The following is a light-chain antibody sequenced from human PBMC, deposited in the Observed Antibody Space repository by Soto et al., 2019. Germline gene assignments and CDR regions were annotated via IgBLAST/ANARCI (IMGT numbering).Light chain of an antibody. V-gene: IGLV2-14*01. CDR2: EVS. J-gene: IGLJ2*01. CDR1: SSDVAFYNH. CDR3: SSYTSSSTVV. Sequence: QSALTQPASVSGSPGQSITISCTGTSSDVAFYNHVSWYQQHPGKAPKLMIYEVSNRPSGVSNRFSGSKSGNTASLTISGLQAEDEADYYCSSYTSSSTVVFGGGTKVTVL.